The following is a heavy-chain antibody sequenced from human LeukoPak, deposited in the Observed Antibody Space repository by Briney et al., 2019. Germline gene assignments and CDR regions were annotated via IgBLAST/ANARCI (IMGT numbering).Heavy chain of an antibody. Sequence: SETLSLTCTVSGSSITDTGYFWGWIRQPPGKGLEWIGSIYYRGNTYYSPSLKSRVTLFVDTSKNQFSLKLSSVTAADTAIYYCARRKVAAEIDYWGQGTLVTVSS. CDR1: GSSITDTGYF. V-gene: IGHV4-39*01. J-gene: IGHJ4*02. D-gene: IGHD6-13*01. CDR3: ARRKVAAEIDY. CDR2: IYYRGNT.